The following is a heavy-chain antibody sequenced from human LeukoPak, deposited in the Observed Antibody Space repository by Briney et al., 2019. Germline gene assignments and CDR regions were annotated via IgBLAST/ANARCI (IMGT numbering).Heavy chain of an antibody. Sequence: ASVKVSCKASGYTFNNYGISWVRQAPGQGLEWMGWVTSYNGDTNYAQKLQGRVTMTTDTSTSTAYMELRSLRSDDTAVYYCARVTESYSSSWSWFDPWGQGTLVTVSS. J-gene: IGHJ5*02. D-gene: IGHD6-13*01. CDR1: GYTFNNYG. CDR2: VTSYNGDT. V-gene: IGHV1-18*01. CDR3: ARVTESYSSSWSWFDP.